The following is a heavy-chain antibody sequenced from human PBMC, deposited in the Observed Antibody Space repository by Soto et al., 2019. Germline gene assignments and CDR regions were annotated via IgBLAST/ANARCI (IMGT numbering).Heavy chain of an antibody. V-gene: IGHV3-74*01. CDR1: GFTFRSYW. CDR2: INPDGRST. J-gene: IGHJ6*02. CDR3: TRDSCDGNYYYGMDV. Sequence: EVQVVESGGGLVQPGGSLRLSCAASGFTFRSYWMHWVRQAPGKGLVWVSRINPDGRSTSYADSVKGRFTISRDNVKNTMYLQMNGLRAEDTAVYYCTRDSCDGNYYYGMDVWGQGTTVTVSS. D-gene: IGHD2-21*01.